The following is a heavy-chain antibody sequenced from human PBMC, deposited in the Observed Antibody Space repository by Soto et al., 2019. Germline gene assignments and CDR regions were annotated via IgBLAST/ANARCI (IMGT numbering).Heavy chain of an antibody. V-gene: IGHV1-18*01. D-gene: IGHD6-6*01. Sequence: QVQLLQSGAEVKKPGASVKVSCKASGYTFTNYGSTWVRQAPGQGLEWMGWISAYNGDTHYTQRLQGRVTMTTDTYTSTASMELRGLRSDDTAVSYWARVRPLVGYFYYQMDVWGKGTKVTVSS. CDR3: ARVRPLVGYFYYQMDV. CDR1: GYTFTNYG. CDR2: ISAYNGDT. J-gene: IGHJ6*03.